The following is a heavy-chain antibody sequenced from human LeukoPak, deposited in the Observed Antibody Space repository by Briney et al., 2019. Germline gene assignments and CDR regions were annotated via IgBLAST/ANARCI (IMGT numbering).Heavy chain of an antibody. CDR1: GFSVSSNY. J-gene: IGHJ6*03. Sequence: GGSLRLSCAASGFSVSSNYMSWVRQAPGKGLEWVSVIYSGGSTYYADSVKGRFTISRDNSKNTLYLQMNSLRAEDTAVYYCARDRVEMATIGYYYMDVWGKGTTVTVSS. CDR2: IYSGGST. V-gene: IGHV3-53*01. CDR3: ARDRVEMATIGYYYMDV. D-gene: IGHD5-24*01.